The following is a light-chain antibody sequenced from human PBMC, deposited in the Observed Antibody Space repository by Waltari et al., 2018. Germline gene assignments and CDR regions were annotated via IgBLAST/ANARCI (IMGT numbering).Light chain of an antibody. Sequence: DIVMTQSPDSLAVSLGARATISCKSSQSVLHRSNNKNYLAWHQQKPGQPPKLLIYWSSTRESGVPDRFSGSGSGTDFTLTINSLQAEDFAVYYCQQRSDSRTFGQGTKVEIK. CDR2: WSS. J-gene: IGKJ1*01. CDR3: QQRSDSRT. V-gene: IGKV4-1*01. CDR1: QSVLHRSNNKNY.